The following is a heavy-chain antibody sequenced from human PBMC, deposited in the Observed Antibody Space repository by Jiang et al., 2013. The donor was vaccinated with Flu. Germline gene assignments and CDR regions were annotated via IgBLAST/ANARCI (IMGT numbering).Heavy chain of an antibody. Sequence: GAEVKKPGESLRISCKGSGYSFTSYWISWVRQMPGKGLEWMGRIDPSDSYTNYSPSFQGHVTISADKSISTAYLQWSSLKASDTAMYYCARPRYYYDSSGHSGDAFDIWGQGTMVTVSS. J-gene: IGHJ3*02. CDR3: ARPRYYYDSSGHSGDAFDI. V-gene: IGHV5-10-1*01. D-gene: IGHD3-22*01. CDR2: IDPSDSYT. CDR1: GYSFTSYW.